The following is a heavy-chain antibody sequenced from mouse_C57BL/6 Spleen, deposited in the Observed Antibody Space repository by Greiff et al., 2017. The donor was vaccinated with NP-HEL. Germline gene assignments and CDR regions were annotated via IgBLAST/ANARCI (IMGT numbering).Heavy chain of an antibody. CDR2: IDPENGDT. D-gene: IGHD2-3*01. Sequence: EVQLQQSGAELVRPGASVKLSCTASGFNITDDYMHWVKQRPEQGLEWIGWIDPENGDTEYASKFQGKATITADTSSNTAYLQLSSLTSEDTAVYYCTRGGYYVDFDYWGQGTTLTVSS. CDR1: GFNITDDY. J-gene: IGHJ2*01. CDR3: TRGGYYVDFDY. V-gene: IGHV14-4*01.